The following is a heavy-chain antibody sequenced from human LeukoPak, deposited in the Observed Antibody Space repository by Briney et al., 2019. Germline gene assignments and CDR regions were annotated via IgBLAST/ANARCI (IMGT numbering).Heavy chain of an antibody. D-gene: IGHD3-22*01. J-gene: IGHJ4*02. CDR3: AKAPRTYDSSGYYDY. V-gene: IGHV3-23*01. CDR2: ISGSGGST. Sequence: GGSLRLSCAASGFTFSSYGMSWVRQAPGKGLEWVSAISGSGGSTYYADSVKGRFTISRDNSKNTLYLQMNSLRAEDTAVYYCAKAPRTYDSSGYYDYWGQGTLVTVSS. CDR1: GFTFSSYG.